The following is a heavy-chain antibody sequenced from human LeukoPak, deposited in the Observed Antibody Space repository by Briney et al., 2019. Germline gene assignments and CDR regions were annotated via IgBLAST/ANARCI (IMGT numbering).Heavy chain of an antibody. J-gene: IGHJ4*02. CDR1: GFTFSSYE. CDR3: ARDSAGNDY. D-gene: IGHD6-13*01. CDR2: IKQDGSEK. V-gene: IGHV3-7*01. Sequence: GGSLRLSCAASGFTFSSYEMSWVRQAPGKGLEWVANIKQDGSEKYYVDSVKGRFTISRDNAKNSLYLQMSSLRAEDTAMYYCARDSAGNDYWGQGTLVTVSS.